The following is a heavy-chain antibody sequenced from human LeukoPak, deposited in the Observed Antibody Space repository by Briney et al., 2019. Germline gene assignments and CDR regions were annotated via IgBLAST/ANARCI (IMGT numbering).Heavy chain of an antibody. CDR2: ISSSGGST. CDR3: VKCRGNWPYYFEY. D-gene: IGHD1-1*01. Sequence: GGSLRLSCAASGFSFNNYAMSWVRQAPGKGLEWVSHISSSGGSTLYADSVKGRFTFSRDNSKNTLYLQMNSLRVEDTAVYYCVKCRGNWPYYFEYWGQGTLVTVSS. J-gene: IGHJ4*02. V-gene: IGHV3-23*01. CDR1: GFSFNNYA.